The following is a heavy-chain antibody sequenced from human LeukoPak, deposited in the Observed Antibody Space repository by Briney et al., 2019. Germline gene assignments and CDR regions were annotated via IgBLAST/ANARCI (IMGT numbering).Heavy chain of an antibody. CDR1: GGSFSGYY. CDR2: INHSGST. D-gene: IGHD5-12*01. CDR3: VRARLGIVATKNFDY. Sequence: SETLSLTCAVYGGSFSGYYWSWIRQPPGKGLEWIGEINHSGSTNYNPSLKSRVAISVDTSKNQFSLKLSSVTAADTAVQYCVRARLGIVATKNFDYWGQGTPVTVSS. V-gene: IGHV4-34*01. J-gene: IGHJ4*02.